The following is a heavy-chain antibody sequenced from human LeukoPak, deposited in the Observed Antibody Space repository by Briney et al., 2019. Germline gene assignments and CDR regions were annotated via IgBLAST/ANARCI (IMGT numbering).Heavy chain of an antibody. V-gene: IGHV4-38-2*02. D-gene: IGHD3-10*01. CDR2: IYHSGST. Sequence: SETLSLTCTVSGGSSSGYYWGWIRQPPGKGLEWIGSIYHSGSTYYNPSLKSRVTISVDTSKNQFSLKLSSVTAADTAVYYCARSYYYGSGDPFDPWGQGTLVTVSS. CDR3: ARSYYYGSGDPFDP. CDR1: GGSSSGYY. J-gene: IGHJ5*02.